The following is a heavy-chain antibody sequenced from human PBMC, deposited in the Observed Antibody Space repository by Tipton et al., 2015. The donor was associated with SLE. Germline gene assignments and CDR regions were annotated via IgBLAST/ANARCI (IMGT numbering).Heavy chain of an antibody. CDR1: GFPFSSYW. J-gene: IGHJ4*02. V-gene: IGHV3-7*01. CDR3: ARNSGN. D-gene: IGHD1-26*01. CDR2: IDRDGSGK. Sequence: GSLRLSCAASGFPFSSYWMSWVRQAPGKGLEWVANIDRDGSGKQYVDSVKGRFTISRDNARNALYLQMNSLRAEDTAVYYCARNSGNWGQGILVTVSS.